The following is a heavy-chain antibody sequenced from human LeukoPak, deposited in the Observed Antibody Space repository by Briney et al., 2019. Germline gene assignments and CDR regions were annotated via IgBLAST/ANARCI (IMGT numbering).Heavy chain of an antibody. CDR1: GYSIDSSNW. CDR2: IYYSGSI. Sequence: SDTLSLTCAVSGYSIDSSNWWGWIRQPPGKGLEWIGYIYYSGSIYYTPSLKSRVTMSVDTSKNKFSLKLSSVTAVDTAVYYCARKPNSEYYFDYWGQGTLVTVSS. D-gene: IGHD3-16*01. J-gene: IGHJ4*02. CDR3: ARKPNSEYYFDY. V-gene: IGHV4-28*05.